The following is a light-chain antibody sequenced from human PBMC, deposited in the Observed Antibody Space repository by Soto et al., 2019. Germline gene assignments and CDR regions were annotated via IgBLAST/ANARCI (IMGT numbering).Light chain of an antibody. V-gene: IGLV2-14*01. J-gene: IGLJ1*01. CDR2: EVS. CDR3: SSYTTINTYV. CDR1: SSDIGDYNY. Sequence: QSALTQPASVSGPPGQSITISCTGTSSDIGDYNYVSWYQHHPGKAPKLIIYEVSNRPSGVSNRFSGSKSGNTASLTISGLQADDEADYYCSSYTTINTYVFGTGTKVTVL.